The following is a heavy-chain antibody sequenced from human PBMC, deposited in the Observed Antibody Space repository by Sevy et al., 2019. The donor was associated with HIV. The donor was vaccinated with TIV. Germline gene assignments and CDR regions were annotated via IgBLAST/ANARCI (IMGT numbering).Heavy chain of an antibody. J-gene: IGHJ4*02. CDR2: ITISGGST. Sequence: GGSLRLSCAASGFTFSTYAMTWVRQAPGKGLEWVSVITISGGSTYYADSVKGRFTISRDNSNNNLYLQMNSLRAEDTAVYYCAKDRVSGTYYTGDFDYWGQGTLVTVSS. D-gene: IGHD3-10*01. CDR3: AKDRVSGTYYTGDFDY. V-gene: IGHV3-23*01. CDR1: GFTFSTYA.